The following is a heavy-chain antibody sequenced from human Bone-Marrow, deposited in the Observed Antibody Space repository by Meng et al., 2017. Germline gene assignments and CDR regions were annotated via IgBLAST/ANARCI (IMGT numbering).Heavy chain of an antibody. J-gene: IGHJ4*02. CDR1: GGSISGHY. CDR2: IYYSGST. Sequence: QVQLQESGPGLVKPSGPLSCTVSGGSISGHYWSWIRQPPGKGLEWIGHIYYSGSTNYNASLKSRVTISVDTSKNQFSLKLSSMTASDTAVYYCAKNGGWYRFDYWGQGTLVTVS. V-gene: IGHV4-59*11. D-gene: IGHD6-19*01. CDR3: AKNGGWYRFDY.